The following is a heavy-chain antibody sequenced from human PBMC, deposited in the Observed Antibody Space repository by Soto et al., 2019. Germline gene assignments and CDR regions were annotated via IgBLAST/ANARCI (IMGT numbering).Heavy chain of an antibody. J-gene: IGHJ4*02. Sequence: QVQLQESGPGLVKPSGTLSLTCTVSSGSITSSLWWSWVRQSPGKGLEWIGEVAQSGYIHSIPSLKGRLTISLDKSTNRLSLRLTSVTAAVTAVYYCARNRYGGDDFDSWGQGSLVTVSS. D-gene: IGHD5-12*01. V-gene: IGHV4-4*02. CDR2: VAQSGYI. CDR1: SGSITSSLW. CDR3: ARNRYGGDDFDS.